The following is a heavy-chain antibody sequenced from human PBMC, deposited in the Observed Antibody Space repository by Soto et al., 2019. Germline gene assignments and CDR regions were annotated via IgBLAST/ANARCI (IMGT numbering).Heavy chain of an antibody. Sequence: GGSLRVFWAPAVFSVSNHGMTWVRLAPGKGLEWVSVIGGSGGRAFYADSVKGRFTISRDNSRNTVFLQLNSLRAEDTAVYYCAKNVNSYDYYYFD. CDR2: IGGSGGRA. CDR3: AKNVNSYDYYYFD. J-gene: IGHJ4*01. CDR1: VFSVSNHG. V-gene: IGHV3-23*01. D-gene: IGHD3-16*01.